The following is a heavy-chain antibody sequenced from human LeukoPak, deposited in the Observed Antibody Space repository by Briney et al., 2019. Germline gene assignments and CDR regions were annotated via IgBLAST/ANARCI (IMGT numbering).Heavy chain of an antibody. CDR3: ARGGPPYDFWSGPRFDY. J-gene: IGHJ4*02. D-gene: IGHD3-3*01. Sequence: GGSLRLSCAASGFTFSSYWMHWVRQAPGKGLVWVSRINSDGSSTSYADSVKGRFTISRDNAKNSLYLQVNSLRAEDTAVYYCARGGPPYDFWSGPRFDYWGQGTLVTVSS. CDR2: INSDGSST. V-gene: IGHV3-74*01. CDR1: GFTFSSYW.